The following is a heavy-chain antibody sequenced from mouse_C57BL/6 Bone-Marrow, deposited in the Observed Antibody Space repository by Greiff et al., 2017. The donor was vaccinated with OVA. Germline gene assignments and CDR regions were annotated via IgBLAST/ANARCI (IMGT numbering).Heavy chain of an antibody. Sequence: QVQLQQPGAELVKPGASVTLSCKASGYTFTSYWMHWVKQRPGRGLAWIGRIDPNSGGTKYNEKFKSKATLTVAKHSRTAYMPISRMTSEAAVVYYSGRSSDRGYFDVWGTGTTVTVSS. J-gene: IGHJ1*03. CDR2: IDPNSGGT. CDR1: GYTFTSYW. CDR3: GRSSDRGYFDV. V-gene: IGHV1-72*01.